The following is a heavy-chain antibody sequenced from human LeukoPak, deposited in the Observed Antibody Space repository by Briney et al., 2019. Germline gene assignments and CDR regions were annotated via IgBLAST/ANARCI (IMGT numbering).Heavy chain of an antibody. CDR2: ISYIGST. CDR3: ARDLVTVTKGFDI. Sequence: SETLSLTCAVSDDSFSSHYWTWIRQPPGKGLEWIGYISYIGSTNYNPPLKSRVTISIDTSRNQFSLRLSSVTAADTAVYYCARDLVTVTKGFDIWGQGTMVSVSS. CDR1: DDSFSSHY. V-gene: IGHV4-59*11. D-gene: IGHD4-17*01. J-gene: IGHJ3*02.